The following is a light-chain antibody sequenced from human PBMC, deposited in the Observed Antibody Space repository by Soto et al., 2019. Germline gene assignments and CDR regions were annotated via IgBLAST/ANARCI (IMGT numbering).Light chain of an antibody. J-gene: IGKJ1*01. Sequence: THMTLSPSTLSASVGHIVSILCRASQSLNIWLAWYQQKPGRAPKLLIYQASTLASGVPSRFSGSGSGSEFTLTISSLKPDDFATYYCQQYNDYWTFGQGTKVDIK. V-gene: IGKV1-5*03. CDR3: QQYNDYWT. CDR1: QSLNIW. CDR2: QAS.